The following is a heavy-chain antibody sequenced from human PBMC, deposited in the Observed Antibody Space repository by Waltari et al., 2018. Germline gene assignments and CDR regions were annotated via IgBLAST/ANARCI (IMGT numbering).Heavy chain of an antibody. CDR3: ARGPPDYCSSTSCRFDY. J-gene: IGHJ4*02. CDR1: GGTFSSYA. CDR2: IIPIFGTA. D-gene: IGHD2-2*01. V-gene: IGHV1-69*01. Sequence: QVQLVQSGAEVKKPGSSVKVSCKASGGTFSSYAISWVRQAPGQGLEWMGGIIPIFGTANYAQKFQGRVTITADESTSTAYMELSSLRSEDTAVYYCARGPPDYCSSTSCRFDYWGQGTLVTVSS.